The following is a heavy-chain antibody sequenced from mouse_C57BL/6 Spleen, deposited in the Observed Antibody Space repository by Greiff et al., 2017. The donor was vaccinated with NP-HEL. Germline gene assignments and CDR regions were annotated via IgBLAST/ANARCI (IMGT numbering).Heavy chain of an antibody. CDR3: TTGSSYEYFDD. V-gene: IGHV14-4*01. CDR1: GFNIKDDY. D-gene: IGHD1-1*01. J-gene: IGHJ2*01. CDR2: IDPENGDP. Sequence: VQLQQSGAELVRPGASVKLSCTASGFNIKDDYMHWVKQRPEQGLEWIGWIDPENGDPEYASKFPGKGTITVDTSSNTAYLQLHSLTSEDTAVFCGTTGSSYEYFDDWGKGTTLTVSS.